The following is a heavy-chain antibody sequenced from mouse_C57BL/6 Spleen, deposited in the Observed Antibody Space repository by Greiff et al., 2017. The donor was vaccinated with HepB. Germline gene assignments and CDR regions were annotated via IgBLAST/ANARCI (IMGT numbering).Heavy chain of an antibody. CDR1: GFSFNTYA. CDR2: IRSKSNNYAT. CDR3: VVLRGSRYDYAMDY. Sequence: EVKLVESGGGLVQPKGSLKLSCAASGFSFNTYAMNWVRQAPGKGLEWVARIRSKSNNYATYYADSVKDRFTISRDDSESMLYLQMNNLKTEDTAMYYCVVLRGSRYDYAMDYWGQGTSVTVSS. V-gene: IGHV10-1*01. D-gene: IGHD1-1*01. J-gene: IGHJ4*01.